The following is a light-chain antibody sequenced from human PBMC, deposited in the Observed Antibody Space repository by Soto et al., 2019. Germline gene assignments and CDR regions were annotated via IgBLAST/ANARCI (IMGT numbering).Light chain of an antibody. Sequence: QSVLTRPASVSGSPGQSITISCTGTSSDVGGSNYVSWYQQHPGKAPKLIIYEVSNRPSGVSNRFSGSKSGNTASLTISGLQAEDEAGSYCRPYTTSSTLVFGGGTKLTV. V-gene: IGLV2-14*01. J-gene: IGLJ3*02. CDR3: RPYTTSSTLV. CDR1: SSDVGGSNY. CDR2: EVS.